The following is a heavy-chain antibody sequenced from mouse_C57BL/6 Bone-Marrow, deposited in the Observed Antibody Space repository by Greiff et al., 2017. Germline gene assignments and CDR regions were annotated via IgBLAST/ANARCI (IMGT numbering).Heavy chain of an antibody. D-gene: IGHD1-1*01. CDR2: IWSGGSS. CDR1: GFSLTGYG. Sequence: VQVVESGPGLVQPSQSLSITCTVSGFSLTGYGVHWVRQSPGKGLEWLGVIWSGGSSDYNAAFISRLSIRQDNSKSQVFFTMTRLTAYYTAIYFCASYYYGSSLYARDVWGQGTSVTVSS. CDR3: ASYYYGSSLYARDV. V-gene: IGHV2-2*01. J-gene: IGHJ4*01.